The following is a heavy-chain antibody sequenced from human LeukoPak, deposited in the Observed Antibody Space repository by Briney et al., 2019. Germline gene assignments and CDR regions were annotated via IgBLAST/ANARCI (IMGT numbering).Heavy chain of an antibody. V-gene: IGHV4-34*01. J-gene: IGHJ6*03. Sequence: SETLSLTCAVYGGSFSGYYWSWIRQPPGKGLEWIGDISHSGRTKYNPSLKSRVTISVYTSKNHFYLKLSAVTAADTAVYYCASLYYGFCSGSYYMDVWGKGTTVTVSS. CDR1: GGSFSGYY. CDR3: ASLYYGFCSGSYYMDV. CDR2: ISHSGRT. D-gene: IGHD3-3*01.